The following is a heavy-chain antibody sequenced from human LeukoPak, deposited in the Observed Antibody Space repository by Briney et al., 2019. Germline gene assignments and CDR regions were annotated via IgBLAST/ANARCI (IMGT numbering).Heavy chain of an antibody. CDR3: AKGQFPQILTVGGLGY. J-gene: IGHJ4*01. D-gene: IGHD3-16*01. CDR1: GYTFTSYY. CDR2: INPTGGST. Sequence: GASVKVSCKASGYTFTSYYMHWVRQAPGQGLEWMGRINPTGGSTGYAQKFQGRVTMTRDMSTSTDYMELSSLRSEDTAIYYCAKGQFPQILTVGGLGYWGQGTLVTVSS. V-gene: IGHV1-46*01.